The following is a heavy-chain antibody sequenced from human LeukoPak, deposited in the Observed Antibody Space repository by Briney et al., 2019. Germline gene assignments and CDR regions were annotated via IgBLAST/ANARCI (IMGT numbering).Heavy chain of an antibody. CDR1: GGSFSGYY. V-gene: IGHV4-34*01. CDR2: INHSGST. D-gene: IGHD3-22*01. CDR3: ARDHGGYYNDY. J-gene: IGHJ4*02. Sequence: PSETLSLTCAVYGGSFSGYYWSWIRQPPGKGLEWIGEINHSGSTNYNPSLKSRVTISVDTSKNQFSLRLTSVTAADTAVYYCARDHGGYYNDYWGQGTLVTVSS.